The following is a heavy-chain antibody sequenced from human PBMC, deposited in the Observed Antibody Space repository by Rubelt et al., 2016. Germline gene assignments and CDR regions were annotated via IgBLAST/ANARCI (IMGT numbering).Heavy chain of an antibody. V-gene: IGHV1-18*01. Sequence: QVQLVQSGAEVKKPGASVKVSCKASGYTFTSYGISWVRQAPGQGLEWMGWISAYNGNTNYAQKLQGRATMTTDTSTCTALMGLRSLGSDDTAVYYCARRDGYNWDDAFDIWGQGTMVTVSS. J-gene: IGHJ3*02. D-gene: IGHD5-24*01. CDR1: GYTFTSYG. CDR3: ARRDGYNWDDAFDI. CDR2: ISAYNGNT.